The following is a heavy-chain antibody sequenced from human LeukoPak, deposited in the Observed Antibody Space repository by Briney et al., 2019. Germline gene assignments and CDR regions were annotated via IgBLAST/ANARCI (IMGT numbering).Heavy chain of an antibody. CDR3: AKGLGWPPPNWFDP. Sequence: QPGRSLRLSCAASGFTFSSYGMHWVRQAPGKGLEWVAVIWYDGSNKYYADSVKGRFTISRDNSKNTLYLQMNSLRAEDTAVYYCAKGLGWPPPNWFDPWGQGTLVTVSS. D-gene: IGHD6-19*01. CDR1: GFTFSSYG. V-gene: IGHV3-33*06. CDR2: IWYDGSNK. J-gene: IGHJ5*02.